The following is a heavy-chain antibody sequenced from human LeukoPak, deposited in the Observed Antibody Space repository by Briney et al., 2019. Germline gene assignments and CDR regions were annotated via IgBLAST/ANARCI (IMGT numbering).Heavy chain of an antibody. D-gene: IGHD3-3*01. CDR1: GGTISSYA. CDR3: AQGSLRFLNGMDV. J-gene: IGHJ6*02. V-gene: IGHV1-69*04. CDR2: IIPIFGIA. Sequence: SVKVSCKASGGTISSYAISWVRQAPGQGLEWMGRIIPIFGIANYAQKFQGRVTITADKSTSTAYIELSSLRSEDTAVYYCAQGSLRFLNGMDVWGQGTTVTVSS.